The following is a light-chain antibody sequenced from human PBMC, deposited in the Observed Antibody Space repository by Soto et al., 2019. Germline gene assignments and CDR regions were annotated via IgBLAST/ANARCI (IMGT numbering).Light chain of an antibody. CDR3: QQYYTTPSLT. J-gene: IGKJ4*01. CDR2: GTS. Sequence: EIVLTQSPDTLSLSPGERATLSCRASQSVSSSYLAWYQQTPGQAPRLLIYGTSNRATGIPDRFSGSGSGTDFTLTISRLEPEDFAVYYCQQYYTTPSLTFGGGTKVEIK. CDR1: QSVSSSY. V-gene: IGKV3-20*01.